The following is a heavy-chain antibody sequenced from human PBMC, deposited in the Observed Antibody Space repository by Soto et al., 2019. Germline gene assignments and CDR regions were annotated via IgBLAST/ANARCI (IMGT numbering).Heavy chain of an antibody. Sequence: QVQLVESGGGVVQPGRSLRLSCAASGFTFSSYAMHWVRRAPGKGLEWMAVMSYDGSNKYYADSVKGRFTISRDNSMNPLYRRMNSLRPEDTALSYCSRGGAAYWGQGTLVIVSS. J-gene: IGHJ4*02. CDR2: MSYDGSNK. V-gene: IGHV3-30-3*01. CDR1: GFTFSSYA. CDR3: SRGGAAY. D-gene: IGHD1-26*01.